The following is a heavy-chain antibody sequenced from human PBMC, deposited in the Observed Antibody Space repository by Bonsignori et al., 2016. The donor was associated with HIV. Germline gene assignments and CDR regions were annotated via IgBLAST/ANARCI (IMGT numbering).Heavy chain of an antibody. CDR2: IYHSGST. J-gene: IGHJ4*02. CDR1: GGSISSGGYS. Sequence: QLQLQESGSGLVKPSQTLSLTCAVSGGSISSGGYSWSWIRQPPGKGLEWIGYIYHSGSTYYNPSLKSRVTISVDRVQEPVLPKLSSVTAADTAVYYCARGMEQQLVLDYWGQGNAGHRLL. D-gene: IGHD6-13*01. V-gene: IGHV4-30-2*01. CDR3: ARGMEQQLVLDY.